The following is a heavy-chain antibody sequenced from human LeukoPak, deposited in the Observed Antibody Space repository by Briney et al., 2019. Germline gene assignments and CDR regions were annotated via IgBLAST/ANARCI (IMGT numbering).Heavy chain of an antibody. CDR3: ARGSWIQPDRPVFDL. V-gene: IGHV4-59*01. CDR1: GGSISSYY. Sequence: SETLSLTCTVSGGSISSYYWSWIRRPPGKGLEWIGYIYYSGSTNYNPSLKSRVTISVDTSKNQFSLKLSSVTAADTAVYYCARGSWIQPDRPVFDLWGRGTLVTVSS. CDR2: IYYSGST. J-gene: IGHJ2*01. D-gene: IGHD5-18*01.